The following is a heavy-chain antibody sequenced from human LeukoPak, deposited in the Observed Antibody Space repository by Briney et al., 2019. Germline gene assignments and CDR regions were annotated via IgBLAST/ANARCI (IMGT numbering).Heavy chain of an antibody. D-gene: IGHD3-10*01. Sequence: PGRSLRLSCAASGFTFSSYGMHWVRQAPGKGLEWVAVIWYDGSNKYYADSVKGRFTISRDNSKNTLYLQMNSLRAEDTAVYYCARDFSLLGYYFDYWGQGTLVTVTS. CDR3: ARDFSLLGYYFDY. CDR2: IWYDGSNK. CDR1: GFTFSSYG. V-gene: IGHV3-33*01. J-gene: IGHJ4*02.